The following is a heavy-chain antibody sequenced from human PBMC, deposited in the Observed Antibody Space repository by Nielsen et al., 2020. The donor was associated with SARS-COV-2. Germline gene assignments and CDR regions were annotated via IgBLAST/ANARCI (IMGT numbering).Heavy chain of an antibody. D-gene: IGHD6-19*01. J-gene: IGHJ6*02. Sequence: GESLKISCAASGFSVSSHEMNWVRQAPGKGLEWVSAISGSGGSTYYADSVKGRFTISRDNSKNTLYLQMNSLRAEDTAVYYCAKDPQWLVDYYYYGMDVWGQGTTVTVSS. V-gene: IGHV3-23*01. CDR2: ISGSGGST. CDR3: AKDPQWLVDYYYYGMDV. CDR1: GFSVSSHE.